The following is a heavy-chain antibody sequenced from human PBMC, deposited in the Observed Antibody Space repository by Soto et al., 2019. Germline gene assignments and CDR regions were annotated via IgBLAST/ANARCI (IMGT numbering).Heavy chain of an antibody. CDR1: GFTFSSYG. D-gene: IGHD4-17*01. V-gene: IGHV3-33*01. J-gene: IGHJ4*02. Sequence: GGSLRLSCAASGFTFSSYGMHWVRQAPGKGLEWVAVIWYDGSNKYYADSVKGRFTISRDNSKNTLYLQMNSLRAEDTAVYYCARDRESYGDYGIDYWGQGTLVTVSS. CDR3: ARDRESYGDYGIDY. CDR2: IWYDGSNK.